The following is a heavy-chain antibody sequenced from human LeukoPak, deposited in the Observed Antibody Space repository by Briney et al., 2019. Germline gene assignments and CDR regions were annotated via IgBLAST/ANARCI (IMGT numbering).Heavy chain of an antibody. CDR3: AKLRYDFWSGYYDY. D-gene: IGHD3-3*01. J-gene: IGHJ4*02. CDR1: GFTFDDYG. V-gene: IGHV3-20*04. Sequence: GSLRLSCAASGFTFDDYGMSWVRQAPGKGLEWVSGINWNGGSTGYADSVKGRFTISRDNSKNTLYLQMNSLRAEDTAVYYCAKLRYDFWSGYYDYWGQGTLVTVSS. CDR2: INWNGGST.